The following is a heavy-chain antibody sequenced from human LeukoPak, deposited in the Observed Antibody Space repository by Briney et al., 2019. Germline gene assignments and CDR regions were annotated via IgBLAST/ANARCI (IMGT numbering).Heavy chain of an antibody. J-gene: IGHJ3*02. CDR1: GGSISRYY. CDR2: IYYSGST. V-gene: IGHV4-59*01. D-gene: IGHD3-22*01. CDR3: ARVTTMIVVEGRPYDAFDI. Sequence: SETLSLTCTVSGGSISRYYWSWIRQPPGKGLEWIGYIYYSGSTNYNPSLKSRVTISVDTSKNQFSLKLSSVTAADTAVYYCARVTTMIVVEGRPYDAFDIWGQGTMVTVSS.